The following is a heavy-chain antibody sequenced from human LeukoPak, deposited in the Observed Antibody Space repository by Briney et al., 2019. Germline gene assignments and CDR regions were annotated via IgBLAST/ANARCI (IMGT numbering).Heavy chain of an antibody. CDR1: GRSISSSSYY. CDR3: ARGVGGSYQPDY. CDR2: IYYSGST. D-gene: IGHD1-26*01. V-gene: IGHV4-39*07. Sequence: SETLSLTCTVSGRSISSSSYYWGWVRQPPGKGLEWIGSIYYSGSTYYNPSLKSRVTISVDTSKNQFSLKLSSVTAADTAVYYCARGVGGSYQPDYWGQGTQVTVSS. J-gene: IGHJ4*02.